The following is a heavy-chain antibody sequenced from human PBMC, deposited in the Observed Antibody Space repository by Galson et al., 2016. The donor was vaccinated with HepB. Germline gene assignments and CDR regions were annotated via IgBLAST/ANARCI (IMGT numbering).Heavy chain of an antibody. D-gene: IGHD4-11*01. J-gene: IGHJ4*02. CDR1: GYTFTDYF. CDR2: ISPKSGAT. Sequence: SVKVSCKASGYTFTDYFLHWVRQAPGQGLEWMGRISPKSGATKYSQKFQGRVTMTSETSIGTVYMELSRLGLDDTVVSYCARESPYSDYYFDSWGQGTPVTVSS. V-gene: IGHV1-2*05. CDR3: ARESPYSDYYFDS.